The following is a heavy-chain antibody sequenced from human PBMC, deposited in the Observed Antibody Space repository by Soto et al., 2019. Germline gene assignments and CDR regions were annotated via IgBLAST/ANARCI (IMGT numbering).Heavy chain of an antibody. CDR2: INPSGGST. V-gene: IGHV1-46*01. Sequence: ASVKVSCKASGYTFTSYYMHWVRQAPGQGLEWMGIINPSGGSTSYAQKFQGRVTMTRDTSTSTVYMELSSLRSEDMAVYYCARDFNPGDYGPQQWGQGTLVTVSS. CDR1: GYTFTSYY. CDR3: ARDFNPGDYGPQQ. D-gene: IGHD4-17*01. J-gene: IGHJ4*02.